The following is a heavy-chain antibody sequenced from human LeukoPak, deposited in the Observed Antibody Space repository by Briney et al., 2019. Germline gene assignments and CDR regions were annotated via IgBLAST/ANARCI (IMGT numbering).Heavy chain of an antibody. V-gene: IGHV3-23*01. CDR3: AKEGLRQWLVRGGYFDY. CDR2: ISGSGGST. CDR1: GFTFSSYA. Sequence: GGSLRLSCAASGFTFSSYAMSWVRQAPGKGLEWVSAISGSGGSTYYADSVKGRFTISRDNSKNTPYLQMNSLRAEDTAVYYCAKEGLRQWLVRGGYFDYWGQGTLVTVSS. D-gene: IGHD6-19*01. J-gene: IGHJ4*02.